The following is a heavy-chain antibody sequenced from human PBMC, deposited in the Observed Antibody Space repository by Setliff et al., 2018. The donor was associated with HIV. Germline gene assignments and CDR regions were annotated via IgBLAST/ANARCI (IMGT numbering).Heavy chain of an antibody. D-gene: IGHD3-3*02. CDR1: GSTFSAHQ. V-gene: IGHV3-21*01. CDR2: IISDSSYI. Sequence: GGSLRLSCAASGSTFSAHQMSWVRQAPGKGLEWVSTIISDSSYIFYTDSVKGRFTISRDNARNSLYLQMNSLRADDTAVYYCARDGTTFLAAMDVWGKGTTVTVSS. CDR3: ARDGTTFLAAMDV. J-gene: IGHJ6*03.